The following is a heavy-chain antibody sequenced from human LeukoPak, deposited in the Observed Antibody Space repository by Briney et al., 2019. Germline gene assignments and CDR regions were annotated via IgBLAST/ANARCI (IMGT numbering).Heavy chain of an antibody. V-gene: IGHV4-59*01. Sequence: SETLSLTCTVSGGSISSYYWSWIRQPPGKGLEWIGYIYYSGSTNYNPSLKSRVTISVDTSKNQFSLKLSSVTAADTAVYYRARAQYSSGWNYYYYYYMGVWGKGTTVTISS. J-gene: IGHJ6*03. D-gene: IGHD6-19*01. CDR3: ARAQYSSGWNYYYYYYMGV. CDR2: IYYSGST. CDR1: GGSISSYY.